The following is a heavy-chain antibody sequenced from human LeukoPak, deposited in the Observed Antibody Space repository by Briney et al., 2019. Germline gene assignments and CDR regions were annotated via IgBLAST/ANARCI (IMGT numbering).Heavy chain of an antibody. CDR3: AKSPRVDYRMDELDY. CDR1: GFTFDDYA. J-gene: IGHJ4*02. D-gene: IGHD3/OR15-3a*01. CDR2: ISWNSGSI. Sequence: PGRSLRLYCAASGFTFDDYAMHWVRQAPGKGLEWVSDISWNSGSIGYADSVKGRFTISRDNAKNSLYLQMNSLRAEDTALYYCAKSPRVDYRMDELDYWGQGTLVTVSS. V-gene: IGHV3-9*01.